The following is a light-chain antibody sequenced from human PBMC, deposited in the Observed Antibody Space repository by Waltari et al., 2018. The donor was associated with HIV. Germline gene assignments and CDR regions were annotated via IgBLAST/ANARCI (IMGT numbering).Light chain of an antibody. CDR1: IVDIGYMS. V-gene: IGLV2-23*01. Sequence: QSALTQPSSVSGSPGQSITISCIATIVDIGYMSFSSWYQQFPVRAPQLIIYGGSIRSSLVSHRFSASNSGKTASLTISGLQTADEAIYYCSAYVGTLTPAFGGGTQVTVL. J-gene: IGLJ3*02. CDR3: SAYVGTLTPA. CDR2: GGS.